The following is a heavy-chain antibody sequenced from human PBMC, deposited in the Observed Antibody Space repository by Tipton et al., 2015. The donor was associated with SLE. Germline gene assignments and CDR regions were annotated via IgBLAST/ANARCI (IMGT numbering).Heavy chain of an antibody. J-gene: IGHJ4*02. Sequence: TLSLTCTVSGGSISSHYWSWVRQPPGKGLEWIGYLSYSETTNYNPTLKSGVTISVDTSKNQFSLKLRSVTAADTAVYYCAGAWQGYCSGGTCYVLDYWGQGTLVTVSS. CDR3: AGAWQGYCSGGTCYVLDY. D-gene: IGHD2-15*01. CDR1: GGSISSHY. CDR2: LSYSETT. V-gene: IGHV4-59*11.